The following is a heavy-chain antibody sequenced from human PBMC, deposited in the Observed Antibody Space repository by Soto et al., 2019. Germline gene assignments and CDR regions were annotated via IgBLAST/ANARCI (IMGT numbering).Heavy chain of an antibody. CDR2: INAGNGNT. D-gene: IGHD3-22*01. Sequence: ASVKVSCKASGYTFSSYTISWVRQAPGQRLEWMGWINAGNGNTKYSQKFQGRVTITRDTSASTAYMELSSLRSEDTAVYYCARGSGYYYWDDYWGQGTLVTVSS. V-gene: IGHV1-3*01. CDR3: ARGSGYYYWDDY. J-gene: IGHJ4*02. CDR1: GYTFSSYT.